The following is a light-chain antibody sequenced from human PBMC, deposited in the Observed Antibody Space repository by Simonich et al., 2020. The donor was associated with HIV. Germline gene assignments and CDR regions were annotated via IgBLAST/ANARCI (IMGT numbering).Light chain of an antibody. J-gene: IGKJ4*01. CDR1: QSVLYSSNNKNY. CDR2: WAS. Sequence: DIVMTQSPDSLAVSLGERATINCKSSQSVLYSSNNKNYLAWYKQKPGQPPKLLIYWASTRVSGVPDRFSGSGSGTDFTLIISSLQAEDVAVYYCQQYYSTPLTFGGGTKVEIK. CDR3: QQYYSTPLT. V-gene: IGKV4-1*01.